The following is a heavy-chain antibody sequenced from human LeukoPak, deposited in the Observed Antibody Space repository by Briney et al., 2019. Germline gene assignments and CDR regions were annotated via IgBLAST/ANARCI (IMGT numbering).Heavy chain of an antibody. V-gene: IGHV3-7*03. CDR1: GFTFSSYW. CDR3: ARYYSPDLLTHYYQGDDAFDI. D-gene: IGHD3-9*01. Sequence: GGSLRLSCAASGFTFSSYWMTWVRQAPGKGLEWVANIKQDGSEKYYVDSVKGRFTISRDNAKNSLYLQMNSLRAEDTAVYYCARYYSPDLLTHYYQGDDAFDIWGQGTMVTVSS. CDR2: IKQDGSEK. J-gene: IGHJ3*02.